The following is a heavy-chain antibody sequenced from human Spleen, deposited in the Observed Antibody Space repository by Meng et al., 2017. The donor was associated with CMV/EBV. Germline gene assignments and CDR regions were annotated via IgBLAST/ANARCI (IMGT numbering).Heavy chain of an antibody. J-gene: IGHJ6*02. Sequence: GGSLRLSCAASGFTFSAYGMHWVRQAPGKGLVWVSRINSDGSSTSYADSVKGRFTISRDNAKNTLYLQMNSLRAEDTAVYYCARGENYDFWSGPWYGMDVWGQGTTVTVSS. V-gene: IGHV3-74*01. CDR2: INSDGSST. CDR3: ARGENYDFWSGPWYGMDV. CDR1: GFTFSAYG. D-gene: IGHD3-3*01.